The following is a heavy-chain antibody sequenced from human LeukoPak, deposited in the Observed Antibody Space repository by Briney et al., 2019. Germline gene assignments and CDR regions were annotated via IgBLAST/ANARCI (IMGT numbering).Heavy chain of an antibody. D-gene: IGHD6-13*01. CDR3: ARGEGEAAGFDY. V-gene: IGHV3-48*04. CDR1: GFIFSSNS. J-gene: IGHJ4*02. CDR2: ISSTGGTI. Sequence: PGGSLRLSCAASGFIFSSNSMNWVRQAPGKGLEWVSYISSTGGTIYYADSMKGRFTISRDNAKNSLYLQMNSLRVEDTAVYYCARGEGEAAGFDYWGQGTLVTVSS.